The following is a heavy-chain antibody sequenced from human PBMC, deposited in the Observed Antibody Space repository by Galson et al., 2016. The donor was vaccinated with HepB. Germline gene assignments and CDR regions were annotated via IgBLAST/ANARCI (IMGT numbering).Heavy chain of an antibody. V-gene: IGHV1-2*02. CDR2: FNPHTGAT. J-gene: IGHJ4*02. CDR3: ARASPGTCYFDH. CDR1: GYAFTTYY. Sequence: SVKVSCKASGYAFTTYYMQWVRQAPGQGLEWLGTFNPHTGATNYAPKFQGRVTMTSDGSTSTAYMELSSLESDETAGYFCARASPGTCYFDHWGLGTLVTVSS.